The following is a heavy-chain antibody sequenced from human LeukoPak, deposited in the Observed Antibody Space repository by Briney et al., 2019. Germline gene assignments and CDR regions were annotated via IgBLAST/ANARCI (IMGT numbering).Heavy chain of an antibody. CDR3: ARDQMGSGSQYYYYYYYMDV. CDR1: GFTFSSDS. CDR2: ISSSSSYI. Sequence: EAGGSLRLSCAASGFTFSSDSMNWVRQAPGKGLEWVSSISSSSSYIYYADSVKGRFTIPRDNAKNSLYLQMNSLRAEDTAVYYCARDQMGSGSQYYYYYYYMDVWGKGTTVTVSS. D-gene: IGHD3-10*01. J-gene: IGHJ6*03. V-gene: IGHV3-21*01.